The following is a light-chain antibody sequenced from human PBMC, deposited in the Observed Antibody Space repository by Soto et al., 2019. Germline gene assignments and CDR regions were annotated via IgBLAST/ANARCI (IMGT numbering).Light chain of an antibody. CDR2: DTS. V-gene: IGKV3-11*01. J-gene: IGKJ2*01. Sequence: EIVLTQSPATLSLSPGERATLSCRASQSISNFLAWYQQKPGQAPRLLIFDTSNRATGIPARFSGSGSGTDFTLTISSLEAEDFAVYYCQQRSSWPTFGQGTKLEIK. CDR3: QQRSSWPT. CDR1: QSISNF.